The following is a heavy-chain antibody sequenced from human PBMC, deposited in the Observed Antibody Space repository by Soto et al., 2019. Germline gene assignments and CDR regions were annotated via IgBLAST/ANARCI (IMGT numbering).Heavy chain of an antibody. Sequence: SETLSLTCAVYGGSFSGYYWSWIRQPPGKGLEWIGEINHSGSTNYNPSLKSRVTISVDTSKNQFSLKLSSVTAADTAVYYCARSSIAARPAHYYYYYYMDVWGKGTTVT. CDR2: INHSGST. D-gene: IGHD6-6*01. CDR1: GGSFSGYY. V-gene: IGHV4-34*01. CDR3: ARSSIAARPAHYYYYYYMDV. J-gene: IGHJ6*03.